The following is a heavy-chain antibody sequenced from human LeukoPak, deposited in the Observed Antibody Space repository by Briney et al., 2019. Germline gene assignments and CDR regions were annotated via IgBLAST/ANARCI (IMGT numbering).Heavy chain of an antibody. CDR1: GFTFSNYA. J-gene: IGHJ6*02. Sequence: PGGSLRLSCAAPGFTFSNYAMHWVRQAPGKGLEWVAVISYDGTNKYYPDSVKGRFTISRDNSYNTLYLQMDSLTAEDTAVYYCAKESTTYYYYGMHVWGQGTTVTVSS. D-gene: IGHD2/OR15-2a*01. V-gene: IGHV3-30*18. CDR3: AKESTTYYYYGMHV. CDR2: ISYDGTNK.